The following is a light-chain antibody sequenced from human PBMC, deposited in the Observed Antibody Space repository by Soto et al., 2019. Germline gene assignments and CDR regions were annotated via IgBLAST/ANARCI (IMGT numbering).Light chain of an antibody. J-gene: IGLJ2*01. Sequence: QSVLTQPPSVSGAPGQRVTISCTGSSSNIGAGHDVHWYQHSPGTAPKLLIYRFNNRPSGVPDRFSGSKSGTSASLAITGLQAEDEADYYCQSFDSHVLGLLFGVGTKLTVL. CDR3: QSFDSHVLGLL. CDR2: RFN. CDR1: SSNIGAGHD. V-gene: IGLV1-40*01.